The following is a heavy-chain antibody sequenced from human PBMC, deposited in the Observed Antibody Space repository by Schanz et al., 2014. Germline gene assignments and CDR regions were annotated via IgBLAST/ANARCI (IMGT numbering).Heavy chain of an antibody. CDR3: ASSGAGYSSSWDFDY. J-gene: IGHJ4*02. V-gene: IGHV1-69*02. Sequence: QVQLVQSEAEVKKPGSSVKVSCKASGGTFSSYTISWVRQAPGQGLEWMGRIIPILGIANYAQNFQGRVTITADKSASTAYMDVSSLRSEDTAVYYCASSGAGYSSSWDFDYWGQGTLVTVSS. CDR2: IIPILGIA. CDR1: GGTFSSYT. D-gene: IGHD6-13*01.